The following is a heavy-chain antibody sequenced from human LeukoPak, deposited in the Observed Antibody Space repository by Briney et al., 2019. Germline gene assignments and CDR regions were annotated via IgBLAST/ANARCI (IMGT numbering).Heavy chain of an antibody. J-gene: IGHJ4*02. D-gene: IGHD3-9*01. V-gene: IGHV1-18*01. CDR1: GYTFTSYG. CDR3: ARSDYDILTGYYYFDY. CDR2: ISAYNGNT. Sequence: GASVKVSCKASGYTFTSYGISWVRQAPGQGLEWMGWISAYNGNTNYAQELQGRVTMTTDTSTSTAYMELRSLRSDDTAVYYCARSDYDILTGYYYFDYWGQGTLVTVSS.